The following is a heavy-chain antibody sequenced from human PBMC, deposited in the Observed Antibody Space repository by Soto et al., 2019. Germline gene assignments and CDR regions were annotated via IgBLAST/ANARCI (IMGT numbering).Heavy chain of an antibody. CDR3: AKDNSLHWFVP. J-gene: IGHJ5*02. Sequence: VQLLESGGGLVQPGGSLRLACATSGFSFSTYAMTWARQAPGKGLEWVSTFNGNGGGTYYADSVKGRFTISRDNSKNTLYLQMDRLRAEDTATYYCAKDNSLHWFVPWCQGTLVTVPS. CDR1: GFSFSTYA. V-gene: IGHV3-23*01. CDR2: FNGNGGGT. D-gene: IGHD2-15*01.